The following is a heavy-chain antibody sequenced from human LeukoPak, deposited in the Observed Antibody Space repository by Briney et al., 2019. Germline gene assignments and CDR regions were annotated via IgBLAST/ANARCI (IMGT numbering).Heavy chain of an antibody. Sequence: ASVKVSCKXSGYTFTSYGISWVRQAPGQGLERMGWISAYNGNTNYAQKLQGRVTTTTDTSTSTAYMELRSLRSDDTAVYYCARDLGSSATSTNWFDPWGQGTLVTVSS. CDR2: ISAYNGNT. D-gene: IGHD6-6*01. CDR1: GYTFTSYG. J-gene: IGHJ5*02. CDR3: ARDLGSSATSTNWFDP. V-gene: IGHV1-18*01.